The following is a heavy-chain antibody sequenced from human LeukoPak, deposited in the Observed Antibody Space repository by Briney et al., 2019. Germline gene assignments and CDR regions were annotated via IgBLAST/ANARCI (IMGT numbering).Heavy chain of an antibody. CDR2: IREERGQE. D-gene: IGHD5-18*01. V-gene: IGHV3-7*03. Sequence: GGSLRLSCAASGFTVSSYAFQWVRQAPGKGLEWVANIREERGQEYYVDSVKGRFTISKNSAKSSLYLQMNTLRVEDTAMYYCASLDTAKQPLANHWGQGTLVTVSS. CDR3: ASLDTAKQPLANH. J-gene: IGHJ5*02. CDR1: GFTVSSYA.